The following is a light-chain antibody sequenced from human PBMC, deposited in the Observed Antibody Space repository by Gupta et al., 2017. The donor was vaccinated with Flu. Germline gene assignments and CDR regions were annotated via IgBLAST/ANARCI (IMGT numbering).Light chain of an antibody. Sequence: QTVVTQESSFSVSPGGTVTLTCALTSGSVSSSHYPSWYQQTPGPTPRTRGQSTDSRFSGVPDRCYGSIMGTNAVTNTTGDQPEDDGLYSCAMYLDSDTVVFGGGTKLTVL. CDR1: SGSVSSSHY. V-gene: IGLV8-61*01. CDR2: STD. CDR3: AMYLDSDTVV. J-gene: IGLJ2*01.